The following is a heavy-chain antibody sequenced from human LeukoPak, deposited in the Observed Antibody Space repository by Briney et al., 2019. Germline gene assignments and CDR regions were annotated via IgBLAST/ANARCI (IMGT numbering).Heavy chain of an antibody. CDR1: GFTFSSYA. J-gene: IGHJ4*02. Sequence: PGGSLRLSCAASGFTFSSYAMTWVRQAPGKGLEWVSSISGNIIKTYYADSVKGRFTISRDNSKNTLYLQMNSLRAEDTAVYYCARVLGSYSHFDYWGQGTLVTVSS. D-gene: IGHD1-26*01. CDR3: ARVLGSYSHFDY. CDR2: ISGNIIKT. V-gene: IGHV3-23*01.